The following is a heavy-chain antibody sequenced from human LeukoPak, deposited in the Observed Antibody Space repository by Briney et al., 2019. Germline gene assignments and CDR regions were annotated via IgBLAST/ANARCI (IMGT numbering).Heavy chain of an antibody. V-gene: IGHV1-18*04. Sequence: ASVKVSCKASGYTFTSYGIHWVRQAPGQGLEWMGWISPYNGNTNYAQKLQGRVTMTTDTSTTTAYMELRSLRSDDTAVYYCAREMATIVNQFDYWGQGTLVTVSS. J-gene: IGHJ4*02. CDR2: ISPYNGNT. CDR1: GYTFTSYG. CDR3: AREMATIVNQFDY. D-gene: IGHD5-24*01.